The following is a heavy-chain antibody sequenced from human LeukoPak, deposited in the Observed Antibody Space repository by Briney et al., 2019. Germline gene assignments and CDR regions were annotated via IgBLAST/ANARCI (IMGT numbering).Heavy chain of an antibody. J-gene: IGHJ2*01. CDR2: INHSGPYT. CDR1: GFTFGNYA. Sequence: PGGSLRLSCAASGFTFGNYAMGWVRQAPGKGLEWVSVINHSGPYTNYADSVKGRFTMSRDNSKDTLYLQMNSLRAEDTAVYYCAKGGDCSGGDCSYQWYFDLWGRGTPVTVPS. V-gene: IGHV3-23*01. D-gene: IGHD2-15*01. CDR3: AKGGDCSGGDCSYQWYFDL.